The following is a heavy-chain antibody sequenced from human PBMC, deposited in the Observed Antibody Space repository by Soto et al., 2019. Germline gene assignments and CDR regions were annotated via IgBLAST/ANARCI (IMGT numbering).Heavy chain of an antibody. CDR2: IKKTSEGGAT. CDR3: ITGQWFPH. Sequence: EVQLVESGGGLVKPGGSLRLSCAASGFTVVNAWMSWVRQAPGKGLEWVGLIKKTSEGGATEYAAPVKGRFTISRDDSKNTLYLQMNSLKTEDTAVYYCITGQWFPHWGQGTLVTVSA. J-gene: IGHJ5*02. CDR1: GFTVVNAW. V-gene: IGHV3-15*01.